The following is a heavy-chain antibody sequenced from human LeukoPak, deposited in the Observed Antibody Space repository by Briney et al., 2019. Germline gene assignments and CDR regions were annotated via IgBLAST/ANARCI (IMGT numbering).Heavy chain of an antibody. J-gene: IGHJ3*02. Sequence: VASVKVSCKASGGTFSSYAISWVRQAPGQGLEWMGWINPNSGGTNYAQKFQGRVTMTRDTSISTAYMELSRLRSDDTAVYYCARAGQIVATSPDAFDIWGQGTMVTVSS. D-gene: IGHD5-12*01. CDR1: GGTFSSYA. CDR2: INPNSGGT. V-gene: IGHV1-2*02. CDR3: ARAGQIVATSPDAFDI.